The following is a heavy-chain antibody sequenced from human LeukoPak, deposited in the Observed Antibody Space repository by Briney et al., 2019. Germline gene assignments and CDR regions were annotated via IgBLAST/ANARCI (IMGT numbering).Heavy chain of an antibody. V-gene: IGHV3-15*07. CDR1: GFTFSSYW. CDR3: TTDRIVSTALKFDY. Sequence: PGGSLRLSCAASGFTFSSYWMHWVRQAPGKGLEWVGRIKSKTDGETTDYAAPVKGRFAVSRDDSKNTLFLQMNSLSTEDTAVYYCTTDRIVSTALKFDYWGQGTLVAVSS. CDR2: IKSKTDGETT. J-gene: IGHJ4*02. D-gene: IGHD5/OR15-5a*01.